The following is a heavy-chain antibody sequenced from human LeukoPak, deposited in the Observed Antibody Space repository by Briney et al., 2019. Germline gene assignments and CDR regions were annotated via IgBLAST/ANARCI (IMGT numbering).Heavy chain of an antibody. D-gene: IGHD3-16*01. J-gene: IGHJ4*02. V-gene: IGHV4-38-2*02. CDR2: MYYSGAT. CDR1: GYSISRGYY. CDR3: ARRLRGGPFDD. Sequence: SETLSLTCSVSGYSISRGYYWGWIRQPPGKALEWIAHMYYSGATYFNPSLKSRVTISVDTSKNQFSLKLTSVIAADTAVYYCARRLRGGPFDDWGQGTLVTVSS.